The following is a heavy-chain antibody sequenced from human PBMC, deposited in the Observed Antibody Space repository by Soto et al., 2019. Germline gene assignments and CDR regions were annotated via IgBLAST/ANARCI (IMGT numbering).Heavy chain of an antibody. CDR2: IYYSGST. D-gene: IGHD3-16*02. V-gene: IGHV4-39*01. CDR3: SRADDYIWGSYRSNPYFDY. Sequence: SETLSLTCTVSGGSISSSSYYWGWIRQPPGKGLEWIGSIYYSGSTYYNPSLKSRVTISVDTSKNQFSLKLSSVTAADTAVYYYSRADDYIWGSYRSNPYFDYWGQGTLVTVSS. CDR1: GGSISSSSYY. J-gene: IGHJ4*02.